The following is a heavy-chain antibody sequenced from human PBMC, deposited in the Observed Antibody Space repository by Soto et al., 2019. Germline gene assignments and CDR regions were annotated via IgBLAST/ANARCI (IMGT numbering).Heavy chain of an antibody. CDR2: ISWNSGSI. Sequence: GGSLRLSCAASGFTFDDYAMHWVRQAPGKGLEWVSGISWNSGSIGYADSVKGRFTISRDNAKNSLYLQMNSLRAEDTALYYCAKDLGITGTSNYFDYWGQGTLVTVSS. V-gene: IGHV3-9*01. CDR3: AKDLGITGTSNYFDY. D-gene: IGHD1-20*01. J-gene: IGHJ4*02. CDR1: GFTFDDYA.